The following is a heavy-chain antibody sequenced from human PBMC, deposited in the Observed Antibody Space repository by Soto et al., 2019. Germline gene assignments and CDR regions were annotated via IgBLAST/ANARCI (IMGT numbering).Heavy chain of an antibody. Sequence: EVRLVESGGGLVQPGGSLRLSCAASGVTVGNNYMHWVRQAPGKGLEWVSVTYSGGDTRYADYVKGRFSMTSDSTKNTVYLRMDSLRAEDTAVYFCARNVPVTALGYWGQGSLVTVSS. CDR1: GVTVGNNY. V-gene: IGHV3-66*01. D-gene: IGHD4-17*01. CDR3: ARNVPVTALGY. J-gene: IGHJ4*02. CDR2: TYSGGDT.